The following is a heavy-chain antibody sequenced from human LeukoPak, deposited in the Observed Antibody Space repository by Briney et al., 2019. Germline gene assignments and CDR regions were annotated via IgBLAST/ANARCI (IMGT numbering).Heavy chain of an antibody. CDR1: GFPFANSW. CDR3: TRDTIGSLDY. Sequence: GGSLSLLCAPSGFPFANSWMVCPRHAPGEARVWVANIKQDGSTKHYADSLKGRFTISRDNPKNSLFLQMNNLRADDTAIYYCTRDTIGSLDYWGQGILVTAAS. CDR2: IKQDGSTK. J-gene: IGHJ4*02. V-gene: IGHV3-7*01. D-gene: IGHD1-26*01.